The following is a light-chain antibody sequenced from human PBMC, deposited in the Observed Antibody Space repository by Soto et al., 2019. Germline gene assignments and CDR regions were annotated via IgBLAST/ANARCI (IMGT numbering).Light chain of an antibody. CDR2: DAS. V-gene: IGKV1-33*01. CDR3: QQYDNIPIT. J-gene: IGKJ5*01. Sequence: DIQMTQSPSSLSASVGDRVTITCQASQDISHYLNWYQQKPGKAPKLLIYDASNLETGVPSRFSGSGSGTDFTFIIRSLQAEDMATYYCQQYDNIPITFGQGTRLEI. CDR1: QDISHY.